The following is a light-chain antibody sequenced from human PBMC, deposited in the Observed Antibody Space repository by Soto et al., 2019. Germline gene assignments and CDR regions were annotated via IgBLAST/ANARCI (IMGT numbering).Light chain of an antibody. J-gene: IGLJ1*01. CDR2: DNN. Sequence: QSVLTPPPSVSAAPGQKVTISCSGSSSNIGNNYVSWYQQLPGTAPKLLIYDNNKRPSGIPDRFSGSKSGTSATLDITGLQTGDEADYYCGTWDSSLSAYYVFGNGTKVTV. V-gene: IGLV1-51*01. CDR1: SSNIGNNY. CDR3: GTWDSSLSAYYV.